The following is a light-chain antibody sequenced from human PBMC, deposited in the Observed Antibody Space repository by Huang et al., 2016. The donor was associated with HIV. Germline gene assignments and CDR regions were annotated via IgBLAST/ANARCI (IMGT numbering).Light chain of an antibody. CDR3: QQYNNWPQT. CDR2: GAS. J-gene: IGKJ1*01. CDR1: QSFSSN. V-gene: IGKV3-15*01. Sequence: EIVMTQSPATLSVSPGERATLSCRASQSFSSNLAWYQQKPGQAPRLLIYGASTRATGIPARFRGSGSGTEFTLTISRLQSEDFAVYYCQQYNNWPQTFGQGTKVEIK.